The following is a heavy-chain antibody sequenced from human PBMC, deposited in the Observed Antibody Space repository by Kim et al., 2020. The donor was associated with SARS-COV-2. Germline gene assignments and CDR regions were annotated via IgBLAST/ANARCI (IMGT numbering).Heavy chain of an antibody. CDR1: GGSISSYY. CDR3: ARGEGYCSSTSCYRSNYYGMDV. V-gene: IGHV4-59*13. Sequence: SETLSLTCTVSGGSISSYYWSWIRQPPGKGLEWIGYIYYSGSTNYNPSLKSRVTISVDTSKNQFSLKLSSVTAADTAVYYCARGEGYCSSTSCYRSNYYGMDVWGQGTTVTVSS. CDR2: IYYSGST. J-gene: IGHJ6*02. D-gene: IGHD2-2*02.